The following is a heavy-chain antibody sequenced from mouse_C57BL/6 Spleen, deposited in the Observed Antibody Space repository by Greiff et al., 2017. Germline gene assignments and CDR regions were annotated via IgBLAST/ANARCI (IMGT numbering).Heavy chain of an antibody. J-gene: IGHJ1*03. Sequence: QVQLQESGAELARPGASVKLSCKASGYTFTSYGISWVKQRTGQGLEWIGGIYPRSGNTYYNETFKGKATLTADKSSSTAYMELRSLTSEDSAVYFCARSRTYGNYEGYFDVWGTGTTVTVSS. CDR1: GYTFTSYG. CDR3: ARSRTYGNYEGYFDV. V-gene: IGHV1-81*01. D-gene: IGHD2-1*01. CDR2: IYPRSGNT.